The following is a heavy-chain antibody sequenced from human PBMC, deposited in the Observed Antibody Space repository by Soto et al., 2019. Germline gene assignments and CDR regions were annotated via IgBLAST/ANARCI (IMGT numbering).Heavy chain of an antibody. Sequence: GGSLRLSCAASGFTFSSYGMHWVRQAPGKGLEWVSSITAGSTIYYADSVKGRFTISRSNAKNSLYLQLDSLRDEDTAVYYCAKIRSGGHFDCWGQGTLVTVSS. CDR3: AKIRSGGHFDC. CDR1: GFTFSSYG. CDR2: ITAGSTI. J-gene: IGHJ4*02. D-gene: IGHD2-15*01. V-gene: IGHV3-48*02.